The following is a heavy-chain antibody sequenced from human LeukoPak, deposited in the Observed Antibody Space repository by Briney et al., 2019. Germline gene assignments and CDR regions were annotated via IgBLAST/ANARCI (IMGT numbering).Heavy chain of an antibody. CDR2: FSRRGTT. CDR3: ATAPYNRYYYYYGMDV. J-gene: IGHJ6*02. D-gene: IGHD1-14*01. Sequence: GGSLRLSCAASGFTFSTYAMDWVRQAPGKGLQWVSAFSRRGTTHYADSVKGRFTISRDNSKNTLYLQMNSLRAEDTAVYYCATAPYNRYYYYYGMDVWGQGTTVTVSS. CDR1: GFTFSTYA. V-gene: IGHV3-23*01.